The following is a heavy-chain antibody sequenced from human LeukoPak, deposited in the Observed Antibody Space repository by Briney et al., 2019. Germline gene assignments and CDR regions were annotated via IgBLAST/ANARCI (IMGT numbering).Heavy chain of an antibody. Sequence: GGSLRLSCAASGLTFSSYWMSWVRQAPGKGLEWVANIKQDGSEKYYVDSVKGRFTISRDNAKNSLYLQMNSLRAEDTAVYYCARDPPHDYWGQGTLVTVSS. V-gene: IGHV3-7*01. J-gene: IGHJ4*02. CDR2: IKQDGSEK. CDR1: GLTFSSYW. CDR3: ARDPPHDY.